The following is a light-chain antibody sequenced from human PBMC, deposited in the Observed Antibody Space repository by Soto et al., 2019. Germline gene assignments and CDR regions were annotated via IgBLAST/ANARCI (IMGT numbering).Light chain of an antibody. CDR1: QSVSSN. Sequence: ETVMTQSPATLSVSPGERATGSGRGSQSVSSNLSWYQQIPGQAPTLLIYDTSTRATGIPARFSGSGSGTEFTLTISSLEPEDFAFYYCQQYDDWPWTFGQGTKVDIK. J-gene: IGKJ1*01. CDR2: DTS. CDR3: QQYDDWPWT. V-gene: IGKV3-15*01.